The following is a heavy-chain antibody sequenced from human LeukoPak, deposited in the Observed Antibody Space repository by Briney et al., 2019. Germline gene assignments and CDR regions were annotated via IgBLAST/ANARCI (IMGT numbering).Heavy chain of an antibody. D-gene: IGHD2-2*02. J-gene: IGHJ4*02. CDR1: GYTLTELS. Sequence: ASVKVSCKVSGYTLTELSMHWVRQAPGKGLEWMGGFDPEDGETIYAQKFQGRVTMTEDTSTDTAYMELSSLRSEDTAVYYCATVQDCSSTSCYIDYWGQGTLVTVSS. CDR3: ATVQDCSSTSCYIDY. V-gene: IGHV1-24*01. CDR2: FDPEDGET.